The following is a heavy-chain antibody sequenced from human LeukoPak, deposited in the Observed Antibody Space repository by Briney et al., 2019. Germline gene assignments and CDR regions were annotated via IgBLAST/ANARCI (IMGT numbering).Heavy chain of an antibody. J-gene: IGHJ4*02. CDR1: GFTVSSNY. Sequence: GGSLRLSCAASGFTVSSNYMSWVRQAPGKGLEWVSIIYSGGSTFYADSVKGRFTISRDNAKNSLYLQMNSLRAEDTAVYYCARDGGCSGGSCYQDYWGQGTLVTVSS. CDR2: IYSGGST. CDR3: ARDGGCSGGSCYQDY. V-gene: IGHV3-53*01. D-gene: IGHD2-15*01.